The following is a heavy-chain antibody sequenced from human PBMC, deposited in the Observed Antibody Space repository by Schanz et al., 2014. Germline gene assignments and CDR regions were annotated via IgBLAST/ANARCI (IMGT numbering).Heavy chain of an antibody. CDR1: GFTVNTNY. Sequence: EVQLVESGGGLIQPGGSLRLSCAVSGFTVNTNYMSWVRQAPGKGLEWISSMYINSGSTQYADSVKGRFIISRDSSKNTLFLQMNSLRAEDTAVYYCARTPTWLGALDIWGQGTMVTVSS. CDR3: ARTPTWLGALDI. J-gene: IGHJ3*02. D-gene: IGHD3-22*01. V-gene: IGHV3-53*01. CDR2: MYINSGST.